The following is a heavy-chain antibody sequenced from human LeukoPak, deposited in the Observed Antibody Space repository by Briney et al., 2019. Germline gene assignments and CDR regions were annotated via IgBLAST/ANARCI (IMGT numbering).Heavy chain of an antibody. CDR1: GFSVSSNY. CDR3: VKDQGGRVYYFDY. Sequence: GGSLRLSCAASGFSVSSNYMSWVRQAPGKGLEWVSVLYSGGHTYYADSVKGRFTISRDNSKNTLYLQMNSLRAEDTAVYYCVKDQGGRVYYFDYWGQGTLVTVSS. D-gene: IGHD1-26*01. V-gene: IGHV3-53*05. CDR2: LYSGGHT. J-gene: IGHJ4*02.